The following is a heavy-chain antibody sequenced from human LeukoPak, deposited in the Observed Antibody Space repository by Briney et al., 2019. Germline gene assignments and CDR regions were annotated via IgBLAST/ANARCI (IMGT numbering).Heavy chain of an antibody. Sequence: SETLSLTCTVSGGSLNSYYWSWIRQPADKGLEWIGRIYTSGSTNYNPSLKSRVTMSVDTSKNQFSLKLSSVTAADTAVYYCARELGYCSSTSCYNWFDPWGQGTLVTVSS. D-gene: IGHD2-2*01. CDR1: GGSLNSYY. V-gene: IGHV4-4*07. CDR3: ARELGYCSSTSCYNWFDP. CDR2: IYTSGST. J-gene: IGHJ5*02.